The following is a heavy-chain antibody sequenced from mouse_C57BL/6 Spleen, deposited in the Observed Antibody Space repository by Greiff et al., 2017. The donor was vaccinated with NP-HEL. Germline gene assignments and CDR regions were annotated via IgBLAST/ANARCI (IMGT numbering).Heavy chain of an antibody. D-gene: IGHD2-3*01. J-gene: IGHJ2*01. Sequence: VQLQQSGPELVKPGASVKISCKASGYAFSSSWMNWVKQRPGKGLEWIGRIYPGDGDTNYNGKFKGKATLPADKSSSTAYMQLSSLTSEDSAVYFCARGSYDGCVYFECWGQGTTVTVAS. CDR3: ARGSYDGCVYFEC. V-gene: IGHV1-82*01. CDR1: GYAFSSSW. CDR2: IYPGDGDT.